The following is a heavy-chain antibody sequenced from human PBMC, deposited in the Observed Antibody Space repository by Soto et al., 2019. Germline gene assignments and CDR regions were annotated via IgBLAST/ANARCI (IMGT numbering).Heavy chain of an antibody. CDR1: GFTFDDCA. D-gene: IGHD6-6*01. V-gene: IGHV3-9*01. CDR3: AKDPARRGESAFDI. J-gene: IGHJ3*02. CDR2: ISWNSGSI. Sequence: GGSLRLSCAASGFTFDDCAMHWVRQAPGKGLEWVSGISWNSGSIGYADSVKGRFTISRDNAKNSLYLQMNSLRAEDTALYYCAKDPARRGESAFDIWGQGTMVTVSS.